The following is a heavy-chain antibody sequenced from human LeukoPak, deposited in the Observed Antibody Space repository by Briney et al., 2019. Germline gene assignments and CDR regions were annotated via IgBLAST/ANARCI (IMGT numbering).Heavy chain of an antibody. CDR2: ISGSGGST. J-gene: IGHJ4*02. CDR3: AKPDDYSNYFDY. V-gene: IGHV3-23*01. Sequence: PGGSLRLSCAASGFTFSSYAMSWVRQAPGKGLEWVSAISGSGGSTYYADSVKGRFTISRDNSKNTLHLQMNSLRAEDTAVYYSAKPDDYSNYFDYWGQGTLVTVSS. CDR1: GFTFSSYA. D-gene: IGHD4-11*01.